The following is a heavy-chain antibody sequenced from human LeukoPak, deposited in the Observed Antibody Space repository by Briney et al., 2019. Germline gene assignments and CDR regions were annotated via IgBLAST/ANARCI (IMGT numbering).Heavy chain of an antibody. J-gene: IGHJ4*02. Sequence: GGSLRLSCAASGFTFSNYSMNWVRQAPGQGLEWVSSISSSSSYIYYADSVKGRFTISRDNAKNSLYLQMNSLRAEDTAVYYCASETSRGRFLEWLLPGYFDYWGQGTLVTVSS. V-gene: IGHV3-21*01. CDR3: ASETSRGRFLEWLLPGYFDY. D-gene: IGHD3-3*01. CDR2: ISSSSSYI. CDR1: GFTFSNYS.